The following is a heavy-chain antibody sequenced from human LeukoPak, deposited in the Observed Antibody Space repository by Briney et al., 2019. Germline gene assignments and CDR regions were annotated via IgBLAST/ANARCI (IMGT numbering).Heavy chain of an antibody. CDR2: IYYSGST. Sequence: PSETLSLTCTVSGGSISSYYWSWIRQPPGKGLEWIGYIYYSGSTNYNPSLKSRVTISVDTSKNQFPLKLSSVTAADTAVYYCARYYYDSSGYYLDYWGQGTLVTVSS. J-gene: IGHJ4*02. CDR1: GGSISSYY. V-gene: IGHV4-59*08. D-gene: IGHD3-22*01. CDR3: ARYYYDSSGYYLDY.